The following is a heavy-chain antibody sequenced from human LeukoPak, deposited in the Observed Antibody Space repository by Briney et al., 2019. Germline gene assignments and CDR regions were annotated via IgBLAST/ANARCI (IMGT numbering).Heavy chain of an antibody. CDR2: IYYSGST. Sequence: LRLSCAASGFTFSSYSMNWVRQHPGKGLEWIGYIYYSGSTYYNPSLKSRVTISVDTSKNQFSLKLSSVTAADTAVYYCASSGVYAFDIWGQGTMVTVSS. V-gene: IGHV4-31*02. J-gene: IGHJ3*02. D-gene: IGHD3-10*01. CDR1: GFTFSSYS. CDR3: ASSGVYAFDI.